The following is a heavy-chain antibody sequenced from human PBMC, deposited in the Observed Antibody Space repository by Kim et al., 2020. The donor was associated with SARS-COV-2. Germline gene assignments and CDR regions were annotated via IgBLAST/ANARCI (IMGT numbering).Heavy chain of an antibody. D-gene: IGHD1-26*01. CDR2: IYYSGST. Sequence: SETLSLTCTVSGGSISSSSYYWGWIRQPPGKGLEWIGSIYYSGSTYYNPSLKSRVTISVDTSKNQFSLKLSSVTAADTAVYYCARRGATETFDYWGQGTLVTVSS. V-gene: IGHV4-39*01. CDR3: ARRGATETFDY. CDR1: GGSISSSSYY. J-gene: IGHJ4*02.